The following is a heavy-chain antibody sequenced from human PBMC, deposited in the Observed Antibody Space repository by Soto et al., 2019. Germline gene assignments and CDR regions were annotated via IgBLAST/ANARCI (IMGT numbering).Heavy chain of an antibody. J-gene: IGHJ4*02. V-gene: IGHV1-46*01. Sequence: QVQLVQSGAEVKKPGASVKVSCKASGYTFTSYYMHWVRQAPGQGLEWMGIINPSGGSTSYAQKFQGRVTMTRDTSTSTVYMELSSLRSEDTAVYYCARDIAVVTGVYYFDYWGQGTLVTVSS. CDR2: INPSGGST. CDR3: ARDIAVVTGVYYFDY. D-gene: IGHD2-15*01. CDR1: GYTFTSYY.